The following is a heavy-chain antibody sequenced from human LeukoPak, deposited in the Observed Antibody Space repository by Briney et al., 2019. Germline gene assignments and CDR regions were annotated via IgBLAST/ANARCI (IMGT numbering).Heavy chain of an antibody. CDR2: ISAYNDNT. Sequence: ASVKVSCKASGYTFNSYGITWVRQAPGQGLEWMGWISAYNDNTNYAQKLQGRVTMTTDTSTNTAYMELRSLRSDDTAVYYCARESDGGYSYGNNFDYWGQGTLVTVSS. D-gene: IGHD5-18*01. CDR3: ARESDGGYSYGNNFDY. V-gene: IGHV1-18*01. CDR1: GYTFNSYG. J-gene: IGHJ4*02.